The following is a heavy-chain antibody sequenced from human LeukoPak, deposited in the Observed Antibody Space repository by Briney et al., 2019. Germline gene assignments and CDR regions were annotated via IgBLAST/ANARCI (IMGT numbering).Heavy chain of an antibody. CDR2: IHSGGVNT. Sequence: GGSLRLSCAASGFAFSTYAMTWVRQAPGKGLEWVSAIHSGGVNTYFADSVKGRFTISRDDSKNTLYLQMNSLRAEDTAVYYCAKREGYSSSWYYFDYWGQGTLVTVSS. CDR3: AKREGYSSSWYYFDY. J-gene: IGHJ4*02. CDR1: GFAFSTYA. V-gene: IGHV3-23*01. D-gene: IGHD6-13*01.